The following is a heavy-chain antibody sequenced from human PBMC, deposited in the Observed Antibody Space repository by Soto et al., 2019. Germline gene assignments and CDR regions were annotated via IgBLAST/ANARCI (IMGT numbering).Heavy chain of an antibody. CDR3: ARTWGQWSTYYYGRDT. J-gene: IGHJ6*02. V-gene: IGHV3-23*01. Sequence: PGWSLRLSCAASGFTFSSYAMSWVRPAPGKGLEWVSAISGSGGSTYYTDSVKGPFTISRDNSKNTLYLQMNSLRPEDTAVYYCARTWGQWSTYYYGRDTWGQRTTVTVSS. CDR2: ISGSGGST. D-gene: IGHD6-19*01. CDR1: GFTFSSYA.